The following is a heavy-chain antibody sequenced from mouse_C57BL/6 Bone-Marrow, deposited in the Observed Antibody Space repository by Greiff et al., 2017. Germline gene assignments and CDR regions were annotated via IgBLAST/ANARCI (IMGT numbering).Heavy chain of an antibody. CDR1: GFNIKDYY. D-gene: IGHD2-5*01. CDR2: IDPENGDT. V-gene: IGHV14-4*01. CDR3: TFYSNYYFDY. Sequence: VQLKESGAELVRPGASVKLSCTASGFNIKDYYMHWVKQRPEQGLEWIGWIDPENGDTEYASKFQGKATITADTSSNTAYLQLSSLTSEDTAVYYCTFYSNYYFDYWGQGTTLTVSS. J-gene: IGHJ2*01.